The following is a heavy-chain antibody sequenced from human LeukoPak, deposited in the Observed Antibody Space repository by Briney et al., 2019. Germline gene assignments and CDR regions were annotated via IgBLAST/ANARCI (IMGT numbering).Heavy chain of an antibody. V-gene: IGHV4-38-2*02. CDR3: ARLLGSHINYFDP. Sequence: SETLSLTCTVSGYSISSGYYCGWIRQPPGKGLEWIGSIYYSGSTYYNPSLKSRVTISVDTSKNQFSLKLSSVTAADTAVYYCARLLGSHINYFDPWGQGTLVTVSS. CDR1: GYSISSGYY. D-gene: IGHD2-21*01. J-gene: IGHJ5*02. CDR2: IYYSGST.